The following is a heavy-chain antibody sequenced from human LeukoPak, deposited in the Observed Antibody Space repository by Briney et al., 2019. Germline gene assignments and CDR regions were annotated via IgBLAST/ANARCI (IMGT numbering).Heavy chain of an antibody. CDR3: AKDHSSAWTDFDC. CDR2: IRYDGSNK. D-gene: IGHD6-19*01. J-gene: IGHJ4*02. V-gene: IGHV3-30*02. Sequence: PGGSLRLSCAAPGFTFSSYGMHWIRQAPGKGLEWVAFIRYDGSNKFYADSVKGRFTISRDNSKNTLFLQMNSLRADDTAVYYCAKDHSSAWTDFDCWGQGTLLTVSS. CDR1: GFTFSSYG.